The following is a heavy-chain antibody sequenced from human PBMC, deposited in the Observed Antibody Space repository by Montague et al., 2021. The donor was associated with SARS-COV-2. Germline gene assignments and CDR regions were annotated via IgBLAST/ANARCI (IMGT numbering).Heavy chain of an antibody. CDR3: ARQPRTTMILVVIAQPRRGLDL. D-gene: IGHD3-22*01. CDR2: IYYSGST. Sequence: SETLSLTCTVSGGSISSSSYYWGWIRQPPGKGLEWIGSIYYSGSTYYXPSLKSRVTISVDTSKNQFSLKLSSVTAADTAVYYCARQPRTTMILVVIAQPRRGLDLWGRGTLVTVSS. V-gene: IGHV4-39*01. J-gene: IGHJ2*01. CDR1: GGSISSSSYY.